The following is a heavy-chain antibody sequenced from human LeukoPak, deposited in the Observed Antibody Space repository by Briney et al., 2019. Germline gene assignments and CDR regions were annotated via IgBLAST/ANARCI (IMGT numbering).Heavy chain of an antibody. Sequence: GASVKISCKPSGGTFSSYTMSWVRQAPGQGLEWMGGIIPVHGKPIYPERFQDRVIITADESTTTAYLELRSLRPEDTAVYYCARDGGYTAHFYYYMGVRGNGTIVTVSS. D-gene: IGHD5-12*01. V-gene: IGHV1-69*10. CDR3: ARDGGYTAHFYYYMGV. CDR1: GGTFSSYT. J-gene: IGHJ6*03. CDR2: IIPVHGKP.